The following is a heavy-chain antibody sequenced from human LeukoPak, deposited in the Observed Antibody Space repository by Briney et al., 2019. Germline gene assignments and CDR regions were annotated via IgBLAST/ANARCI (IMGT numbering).Heavy chain of an antibody. CDR3: ARLGGYSNYEAGY. CDR2: IFYTGNT. CDR1: GGSISSSTFY. Sequence: PSETLSLTCIVSGGSISSSTFYWGWIRQPPGKGLEWIGTIFYTGNTYYNPSLKSRLTISVDTSTNQFSLTLSSVTAADTAVYYCARLGGYSNYEAGYWGQGTLVTVSS. V-gene: IGHV4-39*01. J-gene: IGHJ4*02. D-gene: IGHD4-11*01.